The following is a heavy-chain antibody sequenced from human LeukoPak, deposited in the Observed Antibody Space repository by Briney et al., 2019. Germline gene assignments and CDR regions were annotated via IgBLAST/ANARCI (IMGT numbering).Heavy chain of an antibody. CDR3: ARKVATTRNYYYYMAV. D-gene: IGHD5-12*01. Sequence: ASVKVSCKASGYTFTSYGISWVRQAPGQGLEWMGWISAYNGNTNYAQKLQGRVTMTTDTSTSTAYMELRSLRSDDTAVYYCARKVATTRNYYYYMAVWGKGTRSPSP. V-gene: IGHV1-18*01. CDR2: ISAYNGNT. CDR1: GYTFTSYG. J-gene: IGHJ6*03.